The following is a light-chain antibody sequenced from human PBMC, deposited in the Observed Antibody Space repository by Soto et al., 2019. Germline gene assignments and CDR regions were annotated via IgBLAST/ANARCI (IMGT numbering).Light chain of an antibody. CDR3: HQYGSSQWT. Sequence: EIVLTQSPGTLSLSPGERATLSCRASQSIRSGYLAWFQQKPGQAPRLLIYSASSRATGIPDRFRGSGSGTDFTLTISRLEPEDFAVYYCHQYGSSQWTFGQGTKVEIK. V-gene: IGKV3-20*01. CDR2: SAS. J-gene: IGKJ1*01. CDR1: QSIRSGY.